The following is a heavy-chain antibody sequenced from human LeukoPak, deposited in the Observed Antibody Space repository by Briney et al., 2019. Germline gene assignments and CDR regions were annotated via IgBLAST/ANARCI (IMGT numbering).Heavy chain of an antibody. CDR1: GFTFSSYW. CDR3: ARWTNFHAFDI. Sequence: HPGGSLRLSCAASGFTFSSYWMSWVRQAPGKGLEWVANIKQDGSEKYYVDSVKGRFTISRDDSKNTLYLQMNSLRAEDTAVYYCARWTNFHAFDIWGQGTMVTVSS. CDR2: IKQDGSEK. D-gene: IGHD1-1*01. V-gene: IGHV3-7*03. J-gene: IGHJ3*02.